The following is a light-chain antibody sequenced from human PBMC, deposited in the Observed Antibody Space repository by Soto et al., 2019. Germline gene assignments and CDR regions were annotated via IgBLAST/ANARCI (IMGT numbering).Light chain of an antibody. CDR1: QSLVHSDGIAY. Sequence: DVLLTHAPLGLPVTLGQPASSSCRSNQSLVHSDGIAYFSWFQQRPGRSPRRLIYKVSNRDSGVPARFSGSGSGTDFALKISRVEAEDVGVYYCMQGTHWPITFGQGTRLEIK. V-gene: IGKV2-30*02. CDR3: MQGTHWPIT. J-gene: IGKJ5*01. CDR2: KVS.